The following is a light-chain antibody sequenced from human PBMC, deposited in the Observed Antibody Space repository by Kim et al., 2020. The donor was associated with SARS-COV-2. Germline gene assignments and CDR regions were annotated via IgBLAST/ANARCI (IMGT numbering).Light chain of an antibody. CDR3: QQYDSSPLT. Sequence: SPGESATRSCRASQSLSSSYLAWYQQKPGQAPRLLIYGVSSRATGIADRFSGSGSGTDFTLTISRLEPEDFAVYFCQQYDSSPLTFGGGTKVDIK. J-gene: IGKJ4*01. V-gene: IGKV3-20*01. CDR2: GVS. CDR1: QSLSSSY.